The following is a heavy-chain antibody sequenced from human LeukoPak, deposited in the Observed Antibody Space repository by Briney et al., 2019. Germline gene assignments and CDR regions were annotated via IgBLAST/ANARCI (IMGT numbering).Heavy chain of an antibody. CDR2: IIPILGTA. CDR1: GGTFSSYA. V-gene: IGHV1-69*11. CDR3: ARDGSSGWNSIDY. J-gene: IGHJ4*02. D-gene: IGHD6-19*01. Sequence: GASVKVSCKASGGTFSSYAISWVRQAPGQGLEWMGRIIPILGTANYAQKFQGRVTITTDESTSTAYMELSSLRSEDTAVYYCARDGSSGWNSIDYWGQGTLVTVSS.